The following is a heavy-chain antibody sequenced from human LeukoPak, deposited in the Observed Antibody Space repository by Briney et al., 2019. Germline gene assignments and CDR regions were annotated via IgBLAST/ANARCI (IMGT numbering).Heavy chain of an antibody. V-gene: IGHV5-51*01. Sequence: GGSLQISFKGSGYSFTSYWIGWVRQLPGKGLEWMGIIYPGDSDTRYSPSFQGQVTISADKSISTAYLQWSSLKASDTAMYYCARGVGSRYYYYYYMDVWGKGTTVTVSS. CDR1: GYSFTSYW. CDR3: ARGVGSRYYYYYYMDV. J-gene: IGHJ6*03. CDR2: IYPGDSDT. D-gene: IGHD1-26*01.